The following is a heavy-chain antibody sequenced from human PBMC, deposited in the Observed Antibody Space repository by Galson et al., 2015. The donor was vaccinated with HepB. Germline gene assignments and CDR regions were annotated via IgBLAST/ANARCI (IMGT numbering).Heavy chain of an antibody. V-gene: IGHV3-74*01. Sequence: SLRLSCAASGFTFSHYWMHWVRQAPGKGLVWVSRINSDGSSTSYADSVKGRFTISRDNAKNTLYLRMNSLRSEDTAVYYCASAHGGKPGAVDYWGQGTQVTVSS. D-gene: IGHD4-23*01. CDR2: INSDGSST. J-gene: IGHJ4*02. CDR1: GFTFSHYW. CDR3: ASAHGGKPGAVDY.